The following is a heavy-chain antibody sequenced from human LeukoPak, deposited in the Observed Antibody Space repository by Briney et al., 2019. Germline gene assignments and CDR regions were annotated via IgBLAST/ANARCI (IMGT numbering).Heavy chain of an antibody. Sequence: GGSLRLSCAASGFTVSSYAMTWVRQAPGKGLEWVSTMSGSGDRTYYADSVKGRFTISRDNAKNSLYLQMNSLRAEDTAVYYCARDTAGDYWGQGTLVTVSS. V-gene: IGHV3-23*01. J-gene: IGHJ4*02. CDR1: GFTVSSYA. CDR2: MSGSGDRT. CDR3: ARDTAGDY. D-gene: IGHD5-18*01.